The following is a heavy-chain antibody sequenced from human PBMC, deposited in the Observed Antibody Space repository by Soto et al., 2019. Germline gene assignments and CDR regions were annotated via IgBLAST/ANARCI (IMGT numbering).Heavy chain of an antibody. J-gene: IGHJ5*02. Sequence: SETLSLTCTVSGGSSSSGGYYWSWIRQHPGKGLEWIGYIYYSGSTYYNPSLKSRVTISVDTSKNQFSLKLSPVTAADTAVYYCARGDCSSTSCYALWFDPWGQGTLVTVSS. CDR2: IYYSGST. D-gene: IGHD2-2*01. CDR1: GGSSSSGGYY. V-gene: IGHV4-31*03. CDR3: ARGDCSSTSCYALWFDP.